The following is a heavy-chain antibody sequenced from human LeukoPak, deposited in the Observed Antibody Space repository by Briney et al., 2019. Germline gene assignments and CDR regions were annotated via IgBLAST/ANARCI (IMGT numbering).Heavy chain of an antibody. V-gene: IGHV3-48*01. Sequence: GGSLRLSCAASGFIFSSYSMSWVRQAPGKGLEWLSYISSSSSTIYYADSVKGRFTISRDNAKNSLYLQMNSLRAEDTAVHYCARDTSSTYYPYYFDYWGQGTLVTVSS. J-gene: IGHJ4*02. D-gene: IGHD3-22*01. CDR2: ISSSSSTI. CDR3: ARDTSSTYYPYYFDY. CDR1: GFIFSSYS.